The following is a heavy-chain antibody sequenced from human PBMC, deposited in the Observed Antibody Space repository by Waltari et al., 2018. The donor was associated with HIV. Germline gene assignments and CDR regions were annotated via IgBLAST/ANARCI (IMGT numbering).Heavy chain of an antibody. CDR1: GFTFSSYW. CDR2: IKEDGSEK. J-gene: IGHJ4*02. V-gene: IGHV3-7*01. CDR3: GAGLRWIDY. D-gene: IGHD4-17*01. Sequence: EVQLVESGGGLVQPGGSLRLSCAASGFTFSSYWLSWVRQAPGKGLEWVANIKEDGSEKYYVDSVKGRFTISRDNAKKSLYLQMNSLRGEDTAVYYCGAGLRWIDYWGQGTLVSVSS.